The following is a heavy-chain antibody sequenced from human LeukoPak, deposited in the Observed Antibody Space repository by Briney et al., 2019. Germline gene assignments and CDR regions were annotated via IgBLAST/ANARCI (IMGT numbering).Heavy chain of an antibody. V-gene: IGHV3-30*02. CDR1: GFTFSSYW. Sequence: PGGSLRLSCAASGFTFSSYWMSWVRQAPGKGLEWVAFIRYDGSNKYYADSVKGRFTISRDNSKNTLYLQMNSLRAEDTAVYYCAKGRQTLAARPTVLFDYWGQGTLVTVSS. CDR2: IRYDGSNK. D-gene: IGHD6-6*01. CDR3: AKGRQTLAARPTVLFDY. J-gene: IGHJ4*02.